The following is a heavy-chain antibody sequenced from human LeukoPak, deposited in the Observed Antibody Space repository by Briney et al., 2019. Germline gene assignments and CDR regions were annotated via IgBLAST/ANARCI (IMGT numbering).Heavy chain of an antibody. CDR3: ARGGSGSYFSWLDP. V-gene: IGHV1-2*02. CDR2: INPNSGGT. Sequence: ASVKVSCKASGYTFTGYYIHWVRQAPGQGLECVGWINPNSGGTNYAQKFQGRVTMTRDTSISIAYMELSRLRSDDTAVYYCARGGSGSYFSWLDPWGQGTLVTVSS. CDR1: GYTFTGYY. D-gene: IGHD3-10*01. J-gene: IGHJ5*02.